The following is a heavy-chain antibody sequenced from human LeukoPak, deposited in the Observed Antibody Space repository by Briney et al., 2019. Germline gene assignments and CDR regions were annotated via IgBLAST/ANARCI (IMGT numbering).Heavy chain of an antibody. Sequence: GGSLRLSCAASGFTFSSYWMSWVRQAPGKGLEWVANTKQDGSEKYYVDSVKGRFTISRDNAKNSLYLQMNSLRAEDTAVYYCARDSGYSSSWRTYYFDYWGQGTLVTVSS. D-gene: IGHD6-13*01. CDR1: GFTFSSYW. CDR2: TKQDGSEK. J-gene: IGHJ4*02. V-gene: IGHV3-7*01. CDR3: ARDSGYSSSWRTYYFDY.